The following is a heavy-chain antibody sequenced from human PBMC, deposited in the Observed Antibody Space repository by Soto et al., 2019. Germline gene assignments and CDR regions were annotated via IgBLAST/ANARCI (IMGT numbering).Heavy chain of an antibody. CDR2: ISGSGGST. CDR1: GFTFSSYA. Sequence: GGSLRLSCAASGFTFSSYAMNWVRQAPGKGLEWVSAISGSGGSTYYADSVKGRFTISRDNSKNTLYLQMNSLRAEDTAVYYCAKGSPNPNGYDFWSGYYEYYFDYWGQGTLVTVSS. CDR3: AKGSPNPNGYDFWSGYYEYYFDY. J-gene: IGHJ4*02. D-gene: IGHD3-3*01. V-gene: IGHV3-23*01.